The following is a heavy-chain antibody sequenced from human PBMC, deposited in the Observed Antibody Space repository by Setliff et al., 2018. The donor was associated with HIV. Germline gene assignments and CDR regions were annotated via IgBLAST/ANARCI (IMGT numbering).Heavy chain of an antibody. J-gene: IGHJ6*03. V-gene: IGHV4-61*02. CDR1: GGSINSGGYY. CDR2: IYTSGLT. D-gene: IGHD4-17*01. Sequence: SETLSLTCTVSGGSINSGGYYWVWIRQPALKGLEWIGRIYTSGLTNYNPSLKSRVTISVDTSKNQFSLKLSSVTAPDTAVYYCARHSNYGDPFDYYYMDVWGKGTTVTVSS. CDR3: ARHSNYGDPFDYYYMDV.